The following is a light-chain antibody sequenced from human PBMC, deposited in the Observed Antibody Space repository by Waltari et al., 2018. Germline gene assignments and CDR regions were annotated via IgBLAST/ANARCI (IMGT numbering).Light chain of an antibody. CDR1: SSDVGNYNL. Sequence: QSGLTQPASVSGSPGQSITISCTGTSSDVGNYNLVSWYKQYPGKAPQLMVYEVTKRASGVSDRFSGSKSGNTASLTIHGLQSEDEADYYCCSYVGLGIYVFGSGTKVTVL. CDR3: CSYVGLGIYV. CDR2: EVT. V-gene: IGLV2-23*02. J-gene: IGLJ1*01.